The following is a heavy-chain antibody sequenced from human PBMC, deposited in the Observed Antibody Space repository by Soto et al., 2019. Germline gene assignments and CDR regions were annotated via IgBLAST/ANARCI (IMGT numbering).Heavy chain of an antibody. CDR3: AKEKSRWLQAPAFDY. Sequence: QVQLVESGGGVVQPGRSLRLSCAASGFTFSSYGMHWVRQAPGKGLEWVAVISYDGSNKYYADSVKGRFTISRDNSKNTLYLQMNSLRAEDTAVYYCAKEKSRWLQAPAFDYWGQGTLVTVSS. CDR2: ISYDGSNK. V-gene: IGHV3-30*18. CDR1: GFTFSSYG. J-gene: IGHJ4*02. D-gene: IGHD5-12*01.